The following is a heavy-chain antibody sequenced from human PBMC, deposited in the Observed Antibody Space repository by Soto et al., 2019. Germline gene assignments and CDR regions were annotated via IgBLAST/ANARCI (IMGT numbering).Heavy chain of an antibody. J-gene: IGHJ4*01. CDR3: ARVVKAGDYGDYGKYYFDY. CDR1: GYTFAYYE. V-gene: IGHV1-18*04. CDR2: ISAYSGNR. D-gene: IGHD4-17*01. Sequence: QVQLVQPGAEVKKPGASVKVSCKASGYTFAYYEITWVRQAPGQGLEWMGWISAYSGNRNYAQKLQGRLTMTTDTSTNTASMELRSLTSDDTAVYYCARVVKAGDYGDYGKYYFDYWGHGTLVTVSS.